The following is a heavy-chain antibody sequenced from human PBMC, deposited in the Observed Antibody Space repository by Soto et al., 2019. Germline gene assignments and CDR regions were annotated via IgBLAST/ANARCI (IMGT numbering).Heavy chain of an antibody. V-gene: IGHV1-69*13. D-gene: IGHD6-6*01. CDR1: GGTFSSYA. Sequence: SVKVSCKASGGTFSSYAISWVRQAPGQGLDWMGGIIPIFGTANYAQKFQGRVTITADESTSTAYMELSSLRSEDTAVYYCARALGIAARPSYYYYGMDVWGQGTTVTVSS. CDR3: ARALGIAARPSYYYYGMDV. J-gene: IGHJ6*02. CDR2: IIPIFGTA.